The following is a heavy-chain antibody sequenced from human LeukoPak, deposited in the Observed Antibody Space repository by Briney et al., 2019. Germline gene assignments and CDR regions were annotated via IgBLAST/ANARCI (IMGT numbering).Heavy chain of an antibody. CDR1: GYTFTGYY. J-gene: IGHJ6*02. V-gene: IGHV1-2*02. CDR2: INPNSDGT. CDR3: TRDRYYVNPDYYFGMDV. Sequence: VASVKVSCKASGYTFTGYYMHWVRQAPGQGLEWMGWINPNSDGTNYARKFQGRVSMTRDTSISTAYMELTRLRSDDTAVYYCTRDRYYVNPDYYFGMDVWGQGTTVTVSS. D-gene: IGHD3-10*02.